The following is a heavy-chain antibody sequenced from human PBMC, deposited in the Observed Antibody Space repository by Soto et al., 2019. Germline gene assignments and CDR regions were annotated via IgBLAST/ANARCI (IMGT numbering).Heavy chain of an antibody. Sequence: GGSLSLSCAASGFTFSSYAMTWVRQAPGKGLEWVSGISGSGGSIYYADSVKGRFTISRDNSKSTLYPQTNSLRAEDTAVYYCAHPRGYGVFDAYDFWGQGAMVTVSS. D-gene: IGHD4-17*01. V-gene: IGHV3-23*01. CDR2: ISGSGGSI. CDR3: AHPRGYGVFDAYDF. CDR1: GFTFSSYA. J-gene: IGHJ3*01.